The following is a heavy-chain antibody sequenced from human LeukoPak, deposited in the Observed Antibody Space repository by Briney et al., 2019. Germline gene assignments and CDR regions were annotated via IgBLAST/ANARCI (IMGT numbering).Heavy chain of an antibody. V-gene: IGHV3-48*04. CDR1: GFTFSTYG. CDR2: ISSSGSTI. D-gene: IGHD2-21*02. Sequence: GGSLRLSCAASGFTFSTYGMHWVRQAPGKGLEWVSYISSSGSTIYYADSVKGRFTISRDNAKNSLYLQMNSLRAEDTAVYYCARGDDFSGIDYWGRGTLVTVSS. J-gene: IGHJ4*02. CDR3: ARGDDFSGIDY.